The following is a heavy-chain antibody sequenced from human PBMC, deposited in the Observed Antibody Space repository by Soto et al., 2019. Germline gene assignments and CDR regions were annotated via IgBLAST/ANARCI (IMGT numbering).Heavy chain of an antibody. D-gene: IGHD2-8*01. J-gene: IGHJ4*02. CDR1: GYSFTGYY. CDR3: ARTPPVSTRVYFDT. V-gene: IGHV1-2*02. Sequence: QVQLEQSGAEVRKPGASLTVACRASGYSFTGYYMSWVRQAPGQGLEWMGWINCYSGDANYAQQFQGRVTMTRDTSNSTVYMVLSRLTSDDTATYYCARTPPVSTRVYFDTWGQGTPVAVSS. CDR2: INCYSGDA.